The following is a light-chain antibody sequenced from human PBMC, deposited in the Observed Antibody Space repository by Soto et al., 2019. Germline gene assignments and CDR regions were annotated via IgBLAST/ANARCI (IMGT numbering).Light chain of an antibody. J-gene: IGKJ1*01. CDR2: GAS. V-gene: IGKV3-15*01. Sequence: EIVMMQSPATLSLSPGERATLSCRAGQSISSTVAWYQQKPGQAPRLLVYGASTRATGIPVRFSGSGSGTEFTLIISGLQPDDSATYYCQQYTNTNNPWMFGQGTKVEI. CDR1: QSISST. CDR3: QQYTNTNNPWM.